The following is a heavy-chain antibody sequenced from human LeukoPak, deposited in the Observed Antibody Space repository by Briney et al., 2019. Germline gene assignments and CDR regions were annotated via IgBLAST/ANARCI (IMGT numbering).Heavy chain of an antibody. Sequence: SETLSLTCAVYGGSFSGYYWSWIRQPPGKGLEWSGEINHSGSTNYNPSLKSRVTISVDTSKNQFSLKLSSVTAADTAVYYCATLYSRGYWGQGTLVTVSS. CDR3: ATLYSRGY. V-gene: IGHV4-34*01. J-gene: IGHJ4*02. CDR1: GGSFSGYY. D-gene: IGHD3-16*01. CDR2: INHSGST.